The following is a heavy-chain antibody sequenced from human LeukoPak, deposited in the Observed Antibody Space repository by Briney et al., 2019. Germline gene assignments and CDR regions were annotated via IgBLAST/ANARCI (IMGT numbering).Heavy chain of an antibody. V-gene: IGHV1-18*04. CDR1: GYSFTGYG. Sequence: ASVKVSCKASGYSFTGYGISWVRQAPGQGLEWMGSISPYNGNTKYAERFQDRFIMTTDTSTSTAYMELRSLRSDDTAVFYCERDQYDSVWGSYRPYFDYWGQGTLVTVSA. D-gene: IGHD3-16*02. CDR2: ISPYNGNT. CDR3: ERDQYDSVWGSYRPYFDY. J-gene: IGHJ4*02.